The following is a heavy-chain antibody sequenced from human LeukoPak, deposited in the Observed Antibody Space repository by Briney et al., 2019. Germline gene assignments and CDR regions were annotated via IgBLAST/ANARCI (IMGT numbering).Heavy chain of an antibody. CDR3: VRDHYYGSGIYAMDV. J-gene: IGHJ6*02. D-gene: IGHD3-10*01. V-gene: IGHV3-53*01. CDR2: IYSGDNT. CDR1: GLSVSSYY. Sequence: GSLRLSCAASGLSVSSYYMRWVRQAPGKGLEWVALIYSGDNTDYADSVKGRFTISRDDSKNTLYVQMNSLRVEDTAVYYCVRDHYYGSGIYAMDVWGQGTTVTVSS.